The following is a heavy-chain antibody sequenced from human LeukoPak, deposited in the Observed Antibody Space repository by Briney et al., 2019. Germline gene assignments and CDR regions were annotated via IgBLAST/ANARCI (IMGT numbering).Heavy chain of an antibody. V-gene: IGHV3-30*04. Sequence: GRSLRLSCAASGFTFSSYVMHWVRQAPGKGLEWVALISYDGSNEYYADSVKGRFTISRDNAKNSLYLQMNSLRAEDTAVYYCARGRRMATINPDYWGQGTLVTVSS. CDR3: ARGRRMATINPDY. J-gene: IGHJ4*02. CDR1: GFTFSSYV. D-gene: IGHD5-24*01. CDR2: ISYDGSNE.